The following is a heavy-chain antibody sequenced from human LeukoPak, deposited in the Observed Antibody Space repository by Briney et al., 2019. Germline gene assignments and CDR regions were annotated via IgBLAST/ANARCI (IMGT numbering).Heavy chain of an antibody. CDR2: ITSNGGST. CDR3: VKETYTHYFDY. Sequence: GGSLRLSCSASGFTFSTNSMHWVRQAPGKGLEFVSAITSNGGSTYYADSVKGRFTISRDNSKNTLYLQMSSLRAEDTAVYYCVKETYTHYFDYWGQGTLVTVSS. V-gene: IGHV3-64D*06. CDR1: GFTFSTNS. J-gene: IGHJ4*02. D-gene: IGHD2-8*01.